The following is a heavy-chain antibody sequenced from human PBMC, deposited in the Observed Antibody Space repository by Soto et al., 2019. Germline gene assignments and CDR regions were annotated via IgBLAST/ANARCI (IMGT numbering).Heavy chain of an antibody. CDR3: ARIPRYSFPTSDDLDS. Sequence: GASVKVSCKASGGTFYTYTFSCVRQAPGQGLEWMGSITPIYPTTNYAEKFQGRLTVTADGSTNTAYMELNSLTSDDTAVYYCARIPRYSFPTSDDLDSWGQGTLVTVSS. D-gene: IGHD5-18*01. J-gene: IGHJ4*02. CDR1: GGTFYTYT. V-gene: IGHV1-69*13. CDR2: ITPIYPTT.